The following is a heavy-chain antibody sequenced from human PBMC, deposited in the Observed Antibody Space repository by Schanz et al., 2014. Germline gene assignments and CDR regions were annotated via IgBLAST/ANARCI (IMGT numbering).Heavy chain of an antibody. CDR3: AASSGWHPSTDY. V-gene: IGHV3-11*05. J-gene: IGHJ4*02. Sequence: QVRLVESGGGLVKPGGSLRLSCAASGFVFGDYYMTWIRQAPGKGLEWLSYISDSGTYTNYADSVKGRFTISRDNAKSSLYLQMNSLRVEDTAVYYCAASSGWHPSTDYWGQGTLVTVSS. CDR2: ISDSGTYT. CDR1: GFVFGDYY. D-gene: IGHD6-19*01.